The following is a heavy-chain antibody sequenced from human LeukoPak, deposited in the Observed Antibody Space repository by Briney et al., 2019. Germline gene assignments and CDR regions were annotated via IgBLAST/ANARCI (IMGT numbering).Heavy chain of an antibody. Sequence: SVKVSCKASGGTFSSYSISWVRQAPGQGLEWMGRIIPILGIANYAQRFQGRVTITAAKSTSTAYMELSSMRFEDTAVYYCARDAFTAYCGGDCYSWPYWYFDLWGRGTLVTVSS. D-gene: IGHD2-21*02. CDR3: ARDAFTAYCGGDCYSWPYWYFDL. J-gene: IGHJ2*01. V-gene: IGHV1-69*04. CDR1: GGTFSSYS. CDR2: IIPILGIA.